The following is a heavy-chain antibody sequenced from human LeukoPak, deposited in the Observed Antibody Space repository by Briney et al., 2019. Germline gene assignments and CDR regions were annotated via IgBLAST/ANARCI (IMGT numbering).Heavy chain of an antibody. D-gene: IGHD1-26*01. J-gene: IGHJ4*02. CDR3: AKGSGSYDY. CDR1: GFTFSSYG. CDR2: ISYDGSNK. V-gene: IGHV3-30*18. Sequence: GGSLRLSCAASGFTFSSYGMHWVRQAPGKGLEWVAVISYDGSNKYYADSVKGRFTISRDNSKNTLYLQMNSLRAEDTAVYHCAKGSGSYDYWGQGTLVTVSS.